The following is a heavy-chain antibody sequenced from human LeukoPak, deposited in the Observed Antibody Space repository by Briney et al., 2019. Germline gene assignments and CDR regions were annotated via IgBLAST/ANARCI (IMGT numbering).Heavy chain of an antibody. CDR2: INHSGST. CDR3: ARAMYYYGSGSYLPRNWFDP. V-gene: IGHV4-34*01. Sequence: SETLSLTCAVYGGSFSGYYWSWIRQPPGKGLEWIGEINHSGSTNYNPSLKSRVTISVDTSKNQFSQKLSSVTAADTAVYYCARAMYYYGSGSYLPRNWFDPWGQGTLVTVSS. J-gene: IGHJ5*02. CDR1: GGSFSGYY. D-gene: IGHD3-10*01.